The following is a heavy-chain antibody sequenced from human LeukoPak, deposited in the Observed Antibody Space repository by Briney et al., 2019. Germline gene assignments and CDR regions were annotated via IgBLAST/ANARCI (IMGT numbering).Heavy chain of an antibody. CDR2: ISSSSIYI. Sequence: GGSLRLSCAASGITFSTYAMNWVRQAPGKGLEWVSSISSSSIYIYYADSVKGRFTISRDNAKNSLYLQMNSLRAEDTAVYYCARDLPSSDAFDIWGQGTMVTVSS. V-gene: IGHV3-21*01. CDR1: GITFSTYA. CDR3: ARDLPSSDAFDI. D-gene: IGHD6-13*01. J-gene: IGHJ3*02.